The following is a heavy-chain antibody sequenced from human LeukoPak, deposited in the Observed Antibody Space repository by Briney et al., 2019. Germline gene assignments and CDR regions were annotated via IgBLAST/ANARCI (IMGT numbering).Heavy chain of an antibody. CDR3: AKDGIPGSPDF. Sequence: PGGSLRLSCAASGLTFSSYWMHWVRQAPGKGPLWVSHINGDGSTTNYADSVKGRFTISRDNAKNTLYLQMNSLRAEDTAIYYCAKDGIPGSPDFWGQGTLVTVSS. J-gene: IGHJ4*02. D-gene: IGHD1-20*01. CDR1: GLTFSSYW. CDR2: INGDGSTT. V-gene: IGHV3-74*01.